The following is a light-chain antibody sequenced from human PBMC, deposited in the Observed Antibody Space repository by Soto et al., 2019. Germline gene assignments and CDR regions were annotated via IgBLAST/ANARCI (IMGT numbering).Light chain of an antibody. V-gene: IGKV3-11*01. CDR1: QSIHTS. CDR2: DST. Sequence: VLPQSPAPLSLSPGERSTLSCRASQSIHTSLAWYQQKSGKPPRLVIYDSTLRANGVPDRFGGSRSGTEFTLTINSLEPEDFAVYYCQQRSSWPPTITFGQGTRLEIK. CDR3: QQRSSWPPTIT. J-gene: IGKJ5*01.